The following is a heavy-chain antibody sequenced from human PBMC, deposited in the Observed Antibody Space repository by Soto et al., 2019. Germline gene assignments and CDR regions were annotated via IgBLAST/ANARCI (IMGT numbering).Heavy chain of an antibody. Sequence: QVQLQESGPGLVKPSETLSLTCTVSGGSISSYYWSWIRQPAGKGLEWIGRIYTSGSTNYNHSLKSRVTMSVDTSKSPFSLKLSSVTAADTAVYYCARDLSVVVAATYYYYGMDVWGQGTKVTVSS. CDR1: GGSISSYY. D-gene: IGHD2-15*01. CDR3: ARDLSVVVAATYYYYGMDV. J-gene: IGHJ6*02. V-gene: IGHV4-4*07. CDR2: IYTSGST.